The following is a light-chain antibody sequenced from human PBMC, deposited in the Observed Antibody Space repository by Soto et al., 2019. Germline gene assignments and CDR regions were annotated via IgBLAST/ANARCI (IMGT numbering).Light chain of an antibody. J-gene: IGLJ3*02. CDR3: SSYTATSTLL. CDR2: EVR. CDR1: NRDIGAYNL. Sequence: QSALTQPASVSGSLGQSITISCTASNRDIGAYNLVSWYQQYPDTAPKLIIYEVRNRPSGVSYRFTGSRSGNTASLTISALQADDESTFYCSSYTATSTLLFGGGTKLTVL. V-gene: IGLV2-14*01.